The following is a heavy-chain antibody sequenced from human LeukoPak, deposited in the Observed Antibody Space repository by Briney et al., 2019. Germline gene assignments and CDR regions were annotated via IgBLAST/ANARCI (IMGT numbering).Heavy chain of an antibody. D-gene: IGHD5-18*01. Sequence: ASVKVSCKASGYTFTGYYMHWMRQAPGQGLEWMGWINPNNGATNYAQKFQGRVTMTGDTSISTAYMELSRLKSDDTAMYFCARGEYRYGHDNWGQGTLVTVSS. CDR2: INPNNGAT. CDR3: ARGEYRYGHDN. J-gene: IGHJ4*02. CDR1: GYTFTGYY. V-gene: IGHV1-2*02.